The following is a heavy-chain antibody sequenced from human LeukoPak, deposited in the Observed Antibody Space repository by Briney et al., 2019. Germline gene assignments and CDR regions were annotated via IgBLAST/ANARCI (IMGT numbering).Heavy chain of an antibody. CDR1: GYTFTSYD. D-gene: IGHD3-3*01. Sequence: ASVEVSCKASGYTFTSYDINWVRQATGQGLEWMGWMNPNSGNTGYAQKFQGRVTMTRDTSISTAYMELSRLRSDDTAVYYCARVPIFGVVPLDYWGQGTLVTVSS. CDR2: MNPNSGNT. J-gene: IGHJ4*02. V-gene: IGHV1-8*01. CDR3: ARVPIFGVVPLDY.